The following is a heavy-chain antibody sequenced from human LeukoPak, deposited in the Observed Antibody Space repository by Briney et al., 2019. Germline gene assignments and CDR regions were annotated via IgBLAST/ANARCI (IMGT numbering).Heavy chain of an antibody. J-gene: IGHJ3*02. CDR2: ISGGSSTI. CDR3: TSHTGTGDAFRPFHI. CDR1: GFSFSSYS. V-gene: IGHV3-48*04. Sequence: GGSLRLSCAASGFSFSSYSMNWVRQAPGKGLEWVSYISGGSSTIYYADSVKGRFTISRDNAKNSLYLQMNSLRAEDTAVYYCTSHTGTGDAFRPFHIWGQGTMVTVSS. D-gene: IGHD2-21*02.